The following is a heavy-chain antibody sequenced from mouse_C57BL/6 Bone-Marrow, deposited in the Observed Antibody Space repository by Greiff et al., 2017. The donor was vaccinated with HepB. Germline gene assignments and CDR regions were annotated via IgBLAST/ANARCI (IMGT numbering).Heavy chain of an antibody. D-gene: IGHD4-1*01. CDR1: GYTFTDYY. V-gene: IGHV1-19*01. J-gene: IGHJ3*01. Sequence: DVQLQESGPVLVKPGASVKMSCKASGYTFTDYYMNWVKQSHGKSLEWIGVINPYNGGTSYNQKFKGKATLTVDKSSSTAYMELNSLTSEDSAVYYCAAGTLDWFAYWGQGTLVTVSA. CDR2: INPYNGGT. CDR3: AAGTLDWFAY.